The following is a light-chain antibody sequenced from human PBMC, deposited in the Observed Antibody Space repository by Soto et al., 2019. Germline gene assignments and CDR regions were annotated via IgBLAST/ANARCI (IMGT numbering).Light chain of an antibody. CDR2: DVS. Sequence: QSVLTQPRSVSGSPGQSVTISCTGTSSDSDVNDYKFFSWYQQHPGKAPKLLIFDVSERPSGVPDRFSASKSGNTASLPISGLQAEDEADYYCCSYAGTYSYVFGSGTKVTVL. CDR1: SSDSDVNDYKF. J-gene: IGLJ1*01. V-gene: IGLV2-11*01. CDR3: CSYAGTYSYV.